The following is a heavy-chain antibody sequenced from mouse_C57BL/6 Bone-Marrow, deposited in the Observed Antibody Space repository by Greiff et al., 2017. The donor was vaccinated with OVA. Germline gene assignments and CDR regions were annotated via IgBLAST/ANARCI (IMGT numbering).Heavy chain of an antibody. CDR1: GFTFSDFY. V-gene: IGHV7-1*01. CDR3: ARDGSSYNYAMDY. D-gene: IGHD1-1*01. Sequence: EVQVVESGGGLVQSGRSLRLSCATSGFTFSDFYMEWVRQAPGKGLEWIAASRNKANDYTTEYSASVKGRFIVSRDTSQSILYLQMNALRAEDTAIYYCARDGSSYNYAMDYWGQGTSVTVSS. J-gene: IGHJ4*01. CDR2: SRNKANDYTT.